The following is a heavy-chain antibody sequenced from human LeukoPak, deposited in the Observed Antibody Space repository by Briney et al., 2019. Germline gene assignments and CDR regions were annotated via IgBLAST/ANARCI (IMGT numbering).Heavy chain of an antibody. CDR2: VFNDGST. V-gene: IGHV4-59*11. CDR3: ASRPADTTWYGVFDY. Sequence: SETLSLTCSVSGASIDSHYWSWLRQSPGKGLEWIGYVFNDGSTNYNPSLNSRVTMSLDTSRAQFSLRLSSVTAADTAIYYCASRPADTTWYGVFDYWSQGTLVTVSS. J-gene: IGHJ4*02. D-gene: IGHD3-10*01. CDR1: GASIDSHY.